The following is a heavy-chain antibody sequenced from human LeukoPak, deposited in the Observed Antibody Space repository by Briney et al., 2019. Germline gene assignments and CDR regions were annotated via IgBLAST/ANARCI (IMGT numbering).Heavy chain of an antibody. CDR3: ARLTDYLVDSVIGY. CDR2: IIPMIGIT. Sequence: SSVKVSCKASGGTFSRYALSWVRQAPGQGLEWMGRIIPMIGITNYAQSFQGRVTLTADKTTSTAYMELTSLRAEDTAVYYCARLTDYLVDSVIGYWGQGTLITVSS. D-gene: IGHD1-14*01. V-gene: IGHV1-69*04. CDR1: GGTFSRYA. J-gene: IGHJ1*01.